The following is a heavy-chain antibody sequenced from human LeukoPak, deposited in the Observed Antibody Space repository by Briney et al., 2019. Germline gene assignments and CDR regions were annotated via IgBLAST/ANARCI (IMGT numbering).Heavy chain of an antibody. Sequence: SETLSLTCAVYGGSFSGYYWSWIRQPPGKGLEWIGEINHSGSTNYNPSLKSRVTISVDTSKNQFSLKLSSVTAAGTAVYYCARGNYDYVWGSYWTANWFDPWGQGTLVTVSS. D-gene: IGHD3-16*01. CDR1: GGSFSGYY. CDR2: INHSGST. V-gene: IGHV4-34*01. J-gene: IGHJ5*02. CDR3: ARGNYDYVWGSYWTANWFDP.